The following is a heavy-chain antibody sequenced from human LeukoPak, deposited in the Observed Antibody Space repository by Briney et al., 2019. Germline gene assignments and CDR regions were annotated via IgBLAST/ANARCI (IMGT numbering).Heavy chain of an antibody. CDR2: IYTSGST. V-gene: IGHV4-61*02. Sequence: SETLSLTCTVSGGSISSATYYWSWIRQPAGKGLEWIGRIYTSGSTNYNPSLKSRVTISVDTSKNQFSLKLSSVTAADTAVYYCARPVVTALGWFDPWGQGTLVTVSS. D-gene: IGHD4-23*01. CDR3: ARPVVTALGWFDP. J-gene: IGHJ5*02. CDR1: GGSISSATYY.